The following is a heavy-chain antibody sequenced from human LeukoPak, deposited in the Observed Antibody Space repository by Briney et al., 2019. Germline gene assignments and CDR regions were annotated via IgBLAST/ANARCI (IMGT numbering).Heavy chain of an antibody. D-gene: IGHD3-22*01. J-gene: IGHJ3*02. V-gene: IGHV3-9*01. Sequence: GRSLRLSCAASGFTFDDYAMHWVRQAPGKGLEWASGITWNSDRKGYADSVKGRFTISRDNAKNSLYLQMNSLRAEGTALYYCAKAGGSGYYNDAFDIWGQGTMVTVSS. CDR1: GFTFDDYA. CDR2: ITWNSDRK. CDR3: AKAGGSGYYNDAFDI.